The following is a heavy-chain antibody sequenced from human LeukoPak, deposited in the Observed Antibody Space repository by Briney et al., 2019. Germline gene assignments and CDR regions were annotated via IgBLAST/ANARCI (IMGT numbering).Heavy chain of an antibody. V-gene: IGHV4-39*07. CDR2: IYYTGTT. CDR1: GGSISSFYWSWFY. D-gene: IGHD3-10*01. J-gene: IGHJ5*02. Sequence: SETLSLTCTVSGGSISSFYWSWFYWSWIRQPPGKGLEWLGSIYYTGTTYYNPSLNHRVTISVDTSQNQFSLRLSSVTAADTAVYYCARDSGTTGEVKFDPWGQGTLVTVSS. CDR3: ARDSGTTGEVKFDP.